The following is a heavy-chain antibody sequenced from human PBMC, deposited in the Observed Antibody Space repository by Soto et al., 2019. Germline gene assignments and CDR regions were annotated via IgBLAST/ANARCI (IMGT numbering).Heavy chain of an antibody. Sequence: GESLKISCKASGYRFTSSWIGWVRQMPGKGLEWMGIIYPGDSDTRCRPSFQGQVTISADKSSSTAYLQWNSLQASDTAMYYCARLPGIVAPGTVFLDNWGQGTMVTVSP. D-gene: IGHD1-1*01. V-gene: IGHV5-51*01. CDR3: ARLPGIVAPGTVFLDN. J-gene: IGHJ4*02. CDR1: GYRFTSSW. CDR2: IYPGDSDT.